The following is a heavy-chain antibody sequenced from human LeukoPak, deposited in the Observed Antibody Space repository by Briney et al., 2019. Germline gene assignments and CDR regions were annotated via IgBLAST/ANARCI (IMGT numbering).Heavy chain of an antibody. CDR3: AGLYLELFDY. D-gene: IGHD1-7*01. CDR2: INHSGST. Sequence: IPSETLSLTCTVSGGSISSSSYYWSWIRQPPGKGLEWIGEINHSGSTNYNPSLKSRVTISVDTSKNQFSLKLSSVTAADTAVYYCAGLYLELFDYWGQGTLVTVSS. J-gene: IGHJ4*02. CDR1: GGSISSSSYY. V-gene: IGHV4-39*07.